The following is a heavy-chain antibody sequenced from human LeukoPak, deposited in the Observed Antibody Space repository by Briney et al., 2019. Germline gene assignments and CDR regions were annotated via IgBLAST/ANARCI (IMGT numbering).Heavy chain of an antibody. V-gene: IGHV3-74*01. CDR3: AREAITMVRGVKNYYYYYMDV. Sequence: GGSLRLSCAASGFTFSNYWMHWVRQAPGKGLVWVSRINSDGINTSYADSVKGRFTISRDNAKNTLNLQMNSLRAEDTAVYYCAREAITMVRGVKNYYYYYMDVWGKGTTVTISS. CDR2: INSDGINT. CDR1: GFTFSNYW. D-gene: IGHD3-10*01. J-gene: IGHJ6*03.